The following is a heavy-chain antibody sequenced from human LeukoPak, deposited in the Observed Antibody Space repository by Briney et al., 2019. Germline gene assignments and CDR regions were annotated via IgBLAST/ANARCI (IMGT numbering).Heavy chain of an antibody. J-gene: IGHJ3*02. V-gene: IGHV1-18*01. CDR2: ISAYNGNT. D-gene: IGHD4-17*01. CDR3: ARSDLTTVTNDAFDI. Sequence: SVKVSCKASGYTFTSYGISWVRQAPGQGLEWMGWISAYNGNTNYAQKLQGRVTMTTDTSTSTAYMELRSLRSDDTAVYYCARSDLTTVTNDAFDIWGQGTMVTVSS. CDR1: GYTFTSYG.